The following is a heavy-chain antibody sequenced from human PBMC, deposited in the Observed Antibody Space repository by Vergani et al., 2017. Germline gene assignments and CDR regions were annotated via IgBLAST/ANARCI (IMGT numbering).Heavy chain of an antibody. Sequence: QVPLVQSGAEGKKPGAPVKVPCKAFGYTFTRYGISWARTAPGQGLEWMGWISAYNGNPNYAQKLQGRVTMNTDTSTSTAYMELRSLRPHVTAVYYCARGPRGTGTTWWAFDFWGQGTMVTVSS. J-gene: IGHJ3*01. V-gene: IGHV1-18*01. D-gene: IGHD1-1*01. CDR1: GYTFTRYG. CDR2: ISAYNGNP. CDR3: ARGPRGTGTTWWAFDF.